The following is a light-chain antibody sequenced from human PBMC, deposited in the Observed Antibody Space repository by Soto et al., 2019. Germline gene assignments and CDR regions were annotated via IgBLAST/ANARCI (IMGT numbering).Light chain of an antibody. Sequence: QYVVTQSPSASASLGASVKLTCSLSSGRSTYAISWHQQQPEKGPRYLMNLNSDGRHSKGDGIPDRFSGSSSGTERDLPLASRRSEDEADYYGQSWGNGIGVFGGGTQLTVL. CDR3: QSWGNGIGV. J-gene: IGLJ3*02. CDR1: SGRSTYA. V-gene: IGLV4-69*01. CDR2: LNSDGRH.